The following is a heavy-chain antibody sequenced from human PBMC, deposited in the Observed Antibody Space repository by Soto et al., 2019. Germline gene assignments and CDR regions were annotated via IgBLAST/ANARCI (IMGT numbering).Heavy chain of an antibody. D-gene: IGHD1-1*01. J-gene: IGHJ2*01. V-gene: IGHV3-23*01. Sequence: EVQLLESGGGLVQPGGSLRLSCAAPGFTFSSYAMTWVRQAPGKGLEWVSAISGSGGDTYYADSVKGRFTISRDNSKNTLYLQMISLRAEDTAVYYCASIPIYWNYVDLYFDLWGRGTLVTVSS. CDR2: ISGSGGDT. CDR3: ASIPIYWNYVDLYFDL. CDR1: GFTFSSYA.